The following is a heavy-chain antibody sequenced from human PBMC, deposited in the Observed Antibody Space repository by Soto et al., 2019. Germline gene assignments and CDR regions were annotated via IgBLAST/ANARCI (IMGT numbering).Heavy chain of an antibody. Sequence: QVQLVQSGAEVKKPGASVKVSCKAPGYTFTSYGISWVRQAPGQGLEWMGRNSDYNGNTNYSQKLQCRVSMTTDTSTSTAYMELRSLIADDTSVYYCARIPSGSYSGGDYWGQGTLVTVSS. CDR1: GYTFTSYG. CDR2: NSDYNGNT. V-gene: IGHV1-18*01. J-gene: IGHJ4*02. CDR3: ARIPSGSYSGGDY. D-gene: IGHD1-26*01.